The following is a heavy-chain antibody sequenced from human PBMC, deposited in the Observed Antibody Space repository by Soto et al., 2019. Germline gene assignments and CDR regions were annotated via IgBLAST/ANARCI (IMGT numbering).Heavy chain of an antibody. J-gene: IGHJ4*02. CDR3: AKALTAWLFLFDF. CDR2: ISGRGSST. V-gene: IGHV3-23*01. D-gene: IGHD3-22*01. CDR1: GFTFSSYA. Sequence: GGSLRLSCAASGFTFSSYAMSWVRQAPGKGLEWVSTISGRGSSTYYADSVKGRFTISRDNSKNTLYLQMNSLRAEDTAVYYCAKALTAWLFLFDFWGQGTVVTVSS.